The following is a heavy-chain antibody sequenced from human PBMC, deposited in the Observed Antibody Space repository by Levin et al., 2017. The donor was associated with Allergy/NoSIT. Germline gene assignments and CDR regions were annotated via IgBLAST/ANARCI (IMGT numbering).Heavy chain of an antibody. D-gene: IGHD1-14*01. CDR3: AKGGEPWDGMDA. Sequence: GGSLRLSCAASGFTFRNYAMTWVRQAPGKGLEWVSGISGSGDSTYYADSVKGRFTISRDNSKNTLSLQLKTLRAEDTAVYYCAKGGEPWDGMDAWGQGTTVTVSS. CDR1: GFTFRNYA. CDR2: ISGSGDST. V-gene: IGHV3-23*01. J-gene: IGHJ6*02.